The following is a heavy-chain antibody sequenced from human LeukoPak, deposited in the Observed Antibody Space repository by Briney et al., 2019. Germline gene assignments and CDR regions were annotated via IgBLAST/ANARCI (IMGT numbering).Heavy chain of an antibody. CDR2: IWYDGSNK. CDR3: ARGGLGYDILTAPSFDY. J-gene: IGHJ4*02. D-gene: IGHD3-9*01. V-gene: IGHV3-33*01. CDR1: GFTFSSYG. Sequence: GGSLRLSCAASGFTFSSYGMHWVRQAPGKGLEWVAVIWYDGSNKYYADSVKGRFTISRDNSKNTLYLQMNSLRAEDTAVYYCARGGLGYDILTAPSFDYWGQGTLVTVSS.